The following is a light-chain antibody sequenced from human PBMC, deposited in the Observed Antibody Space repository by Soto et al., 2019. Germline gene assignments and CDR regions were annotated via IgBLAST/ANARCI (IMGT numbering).Light chain of an antibody. CDR1: ISDVGGYNF. J-gene: IGLJ1*01. V-gene: IGLV2-14*03. CDR2: DVS. CDR3: SSFTDSNYV. Sequence: QSVLTQPASVSGSPGQSITISCTGTISDVGGYNFVSWYQQYPGKAPKLMICDVSNRPSGVSNRFSGSKSGNTASLTISGLQAEDEADYYCSSFTDSNYVFGTGTKLTVL.